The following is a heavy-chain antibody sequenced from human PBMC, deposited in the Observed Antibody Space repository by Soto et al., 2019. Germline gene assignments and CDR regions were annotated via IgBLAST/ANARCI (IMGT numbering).Heavy chain of an antibody. J-gene: IGHJ3*02. D-gene: IGHD6-6*01. CDR1: GFSLTTSGVG. CDR3: AHSLYASSDDAFDM. Sequence: QITLKESGPTLVNPTQTLTLTCTFSGFSLTTSGVGVGWIRQPPGTALEWLALIYWDDEKRYSPSLQSSLTTHKNTTKNQVDLRVTNFNPADTGTYYCAHSLYASSDDAFDMWGPGTMVYVSS. CDR2: IYWDDEK. V-gene: IGHV2-5*02.